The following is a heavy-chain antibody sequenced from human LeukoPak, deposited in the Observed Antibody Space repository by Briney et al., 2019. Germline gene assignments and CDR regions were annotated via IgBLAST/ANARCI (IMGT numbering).Heavy chain of an antibody. CDR3: AKDKYYYDSSGLFDY. Sequence: GRSLRLSCAASGFTFDDYAMHWVRQAPGKGLGLVSGISWNSGSIGYADSVKGRFTISRDNAKNSLFLQMNSLRAEDMALYYCAKDKYYYDSSGLFDYWGQGTLVTVSS. CDR1: GFTFDDYA. CDR2: ISWNSGSI. V-gene: IGHV3-9*03. J-gene: IGHJ4*02. D-gene: IGHD3-22*01.